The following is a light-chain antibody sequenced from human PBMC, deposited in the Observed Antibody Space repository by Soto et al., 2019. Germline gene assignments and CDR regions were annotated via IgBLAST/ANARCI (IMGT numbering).Light chain of an antibody. J-gene: IGLJ1*01. CDR3: VAWDDRLNGLV. CDR1: SSNIGSNT. V-gene: IGLV1-44*01. CDR2: NNN. Sequence: QSVLTQPPSASGTPGPRGTISCSGSSSNIGSNTVNWYQQLPGTAPKLLIYNNNQRPTRVPDRFSGSKSGTSASLAISGLQSEDEADYYCVAWDDRLNGLVFGTGTKLTLL.